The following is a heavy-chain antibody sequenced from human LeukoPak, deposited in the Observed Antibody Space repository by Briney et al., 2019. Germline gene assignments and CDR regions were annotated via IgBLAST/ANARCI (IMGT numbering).Heavy chain of an antibody. D-gene: IGHD6-19*01. Sequence: GGSLRLSCAAPGFPFSSYGRDWVRKARGKGLGWVAVISYDGSNKYYADSVKGRFTISRDNSKNTLYLQMNSLRAEDTAVYYCAKAGYSSGLHYWGQGTLVTVSS. CDR3: AKAGYSSGLHY. J-gene: IGHJ4*02. V-gene: IGHV3-30*18. CDR2: ISYDGSNK. CDR1: GFPFSSYG.